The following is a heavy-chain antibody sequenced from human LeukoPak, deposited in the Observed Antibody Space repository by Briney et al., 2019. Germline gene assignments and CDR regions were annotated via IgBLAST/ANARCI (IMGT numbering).Heavy chain of an antibody. J-gene: IGHJ4*02. D-gene: IGHD3-10*01. CDR1: GFTFSSYW. CDR3: ARDRGYSNFDY. CDR2: IDQDEGER. Sequence: TGGSLRLPCAASGFTFSSYWMSWVRQAPGKGLEWVANIDQDEGERNYVDSVKGRFTISRDNAQNSLYLQVNSLRAEDTAVYFCARDRGYSNFDYWGQGTLVTVSS. V-gene: IGHV3-7*01.